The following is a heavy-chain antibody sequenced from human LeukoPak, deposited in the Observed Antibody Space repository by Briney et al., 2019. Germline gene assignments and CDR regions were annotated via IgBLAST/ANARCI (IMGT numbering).Heavy chain of an antibody. CDR3: ARHVGSSSWQNFDY. D-gene: IGHD6-13*01. CDR2: IYYSGST. V-gene: IGHV4-59*08. J-gene: IGHJ4*02. Sequence: SETLSLTCTVSGGSISSYYWSWFRNPPGKGQEWIGYIYYSGSTNYNPSLKSRVTISVDTSKNQFSLKLSSVTAADTAVYYCARHVGSSSWQNFDYWGQGTLVTVSS. CDR1: GGSISSYY.